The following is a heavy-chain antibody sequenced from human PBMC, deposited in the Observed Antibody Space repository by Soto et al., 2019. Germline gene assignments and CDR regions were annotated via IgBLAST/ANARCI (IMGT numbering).Heavy chain of an antibody. Sequence: EVQLLESGGGLVQPGGSLRLSCAASGFTFSTFAMSWVRQAPGKGLEWVTTISGGDFRTYYADAVRGRFTISRDHSRNTLFLQIDSLRVEDTALYFCARGTGGSSSTLFDYWSQGTLVTVSS. J-gene: IGHJ4*02. V-gene: IGHV3-23*01. CDR1: GFTFSTFA. CDR2: ISGGDFRT. CDR3: ARGTGGSSSTLFDY. D-gene: IGHD2-2*01.